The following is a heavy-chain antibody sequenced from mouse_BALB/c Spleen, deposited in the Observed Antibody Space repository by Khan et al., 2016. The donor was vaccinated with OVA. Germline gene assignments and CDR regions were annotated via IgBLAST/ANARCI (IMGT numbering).Heavy chain of an antibody. CDR1: GFTFSNYG. J-gene: IGHJ3*01. CDR3: ASRLTGSFAY. V-gene: IGHV5-6*01. CDR2: INSDGSYT. D-gene: IGHD4-1*01. Sequence: EVELVESGGDLVKPGGSLKLSCAASGFTFSNYGMSWVRQIPDKRLEWVATINSDGSYTYYPDSVKGRFTISRNNAKNTLYLEMSSLKSDDTAMYYCASRLTGSFAYWGQGTLVTVFA.